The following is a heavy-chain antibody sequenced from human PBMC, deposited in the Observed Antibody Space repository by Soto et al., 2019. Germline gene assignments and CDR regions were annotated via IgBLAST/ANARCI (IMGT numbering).Heavy chain of an antibody. CDR3: ARDPGYAGPYS. J-gene: IGHJ4*02. Sequence: QVQLVESGGGLVKPGGSLRLSCAASGFTFSDYYMSWICQAPGKRLEWVSYISGSSSYTNYADSVKGRFTISRDNAKNSLYLQMNSLRAEDTAVYYCARDPGYAGPYSWGQGTLVTVSS. CDR1: GFTFSDYY. V-gene: IGHV3-11*06. D-gene: IGHD1-26*01. CDR2: ISGSSSYT.